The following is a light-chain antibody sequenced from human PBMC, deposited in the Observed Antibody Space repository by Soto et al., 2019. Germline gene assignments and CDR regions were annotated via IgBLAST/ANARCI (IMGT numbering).Light chain of an antibody. CDR2: GAS. CDR3: QQYASSVT. V-gene: IGKV3-20*01. CDR1: QSVSSDF. Sequence: EIVLTQSPGSLSLSPGEGATLFCRASQSVSSDFFAWYQQKPGQAPRLLINGASTRATGIPDRFSGSGSGTDFTLTISRLEPEDFAVYYCQQYASSVTFVQGTKVEIK. J-gene: IGKJ1*01.